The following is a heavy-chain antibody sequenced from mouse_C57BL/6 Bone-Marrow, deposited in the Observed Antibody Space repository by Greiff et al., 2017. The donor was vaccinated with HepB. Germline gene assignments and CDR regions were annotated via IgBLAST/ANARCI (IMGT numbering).Heavy chain of an antibody. Sequence: VKVVESGAELARPGASVKLSCKASGYTFTSYGISWVKQRTGQGLEWIGEIYPRSGNTYYNEKFKGKATLTADKSSSTAYMELRSLTSEDSAVYFCARPPITTVVATPYWYFDVWGTGTTVTVSS. D-gene: IGHD1-1*01. CDR3: ARPPITTVVATPYWYFDV. V-gene: IGHV1-81*01. CDR1: GYTFTSYG. CDR2: IYPRSGNT. J-gene: IGHJ1*03.